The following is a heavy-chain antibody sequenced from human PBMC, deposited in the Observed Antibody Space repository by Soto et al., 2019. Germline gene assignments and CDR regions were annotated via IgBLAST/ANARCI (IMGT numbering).Heavy chain of an antibody. J-gene: IGHJ4*02. CDR2: SNAGNGNT. V-gene: IGHV1-3*02. D-gene: IGHD6-19*01. CDR3: ARDWPVAGNADYFEY. CDR1: GYTFTSYA. Sequence: GASVKVSCKACGYTFTSYAMHWVRQAAGQRREWMGWSNAGNGNTKYSQEFQGRVTITRDTSASTAYMELSSLRSEDMAVYYCARDWPVAGNADYFEYWGQGILVTVSS.